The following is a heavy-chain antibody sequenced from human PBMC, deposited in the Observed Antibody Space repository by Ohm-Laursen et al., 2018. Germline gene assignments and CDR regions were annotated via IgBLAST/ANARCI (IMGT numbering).Heavy chain of an antibody. Sequence: SLRLSCAASGFTFTNYAMNWVRQAPGKGLEWVSAISGSGDIIHYADSVKGRFTISRDNSKNTLYLRMNSLRADDTAVYYCAPHSSSSNYWGQGTLVTVSS. D-gene: IGHD6-6*01. J-gene: IGHJ4*02. CDR2: ISGSGDII. CDR3: APHSSSSNY. V-gene: IGHV3-23*01. CDR1: GFTFTNYA.